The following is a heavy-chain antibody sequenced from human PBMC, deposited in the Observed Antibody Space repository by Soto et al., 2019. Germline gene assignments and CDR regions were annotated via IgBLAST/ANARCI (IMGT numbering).Heavy chain of an antibody. J-gene: IGHJ4*02. D-gene: IGHD1-26*01. CDR3: ARDLGGSYYAPVDY. Sequence: QVQLVQSGAEVKKPGASVKVSCKASGYTFTSYGISWVRQAPGQGLEWMGWINADNGNTKYAQKLQGRVTTTTDTSTSTAYMELRSLRSDDTAVYYCARDLGGSYYAPVDYWGQGALVTVSS. CDR1: GYTFTSYG. CDR2: INADNGNT. V-gene: IGHV1-18*01.